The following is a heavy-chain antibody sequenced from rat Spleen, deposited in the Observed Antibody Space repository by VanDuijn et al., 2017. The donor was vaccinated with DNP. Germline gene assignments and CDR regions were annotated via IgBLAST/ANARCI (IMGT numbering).Heavy chain of an antibody. CDR1: GYSITSSYR. CDR2: INSAGST. D-gene: IGHD1-6*01. Sequence: EVQLQESGPGLVKPSQSLSLTCSVTGYSITSSYRWNWIRKFPGNKLEWMGYINSAGSTTCNPSLKSRISITRDTSRNQFFLQVNSVTTEDTATYYCASPLMYTPDWFAYWGHGALVTVSS. J-gene: IGHJ3*01. CDR3: ASPLMYTPDWFAY. V-gene: IGHV3-3*01.